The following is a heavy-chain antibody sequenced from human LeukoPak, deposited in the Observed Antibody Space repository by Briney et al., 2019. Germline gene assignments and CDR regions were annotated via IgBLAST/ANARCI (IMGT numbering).Heavy chain of an antibody. CDR2: ISSSSNTI. J-gene: IGHJ4*02. D-gene: IGHD2-2*01. CDR1: GFTFSGYS. Sequence: GGSLRLSCAASGFTFSGYSMNWVRQAPGKGLEWVSYISSSSNTIYYADSVKGRFTISRDNAKNSLYLQMNSLRDEDTAEYYCARMAVVPAAIDYWGQGTLVTVSS. V-gene: IGHV3-48*02. CDR3: ARMAVVPAAIDY.